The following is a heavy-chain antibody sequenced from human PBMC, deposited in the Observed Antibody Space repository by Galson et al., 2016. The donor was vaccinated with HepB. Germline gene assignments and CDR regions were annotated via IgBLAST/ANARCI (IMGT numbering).Heavy chain of an antibody. CDR2: IYSSGDT. V-gene: IGHV4-31*03. Sequence: TLSLTCTVSGGSISSGGYYWSWIRQHPGKGLEWIGYIYSSGDTYYNPSLQSRVTISVDTSKNQFYLKLTSVTVADTAVYFCARAPYYNILTGLDTWGQGTLLSVSS. D-gene: IGHD3-9*01. CDR1: GGSISSGGYY. CDR3: ARAPYYNILTGLDT. J-gene: IGHJ5*02.